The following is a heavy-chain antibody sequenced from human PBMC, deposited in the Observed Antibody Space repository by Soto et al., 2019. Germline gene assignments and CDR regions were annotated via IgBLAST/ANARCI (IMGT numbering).Heavy chain of an antibody. CDR3: AREGDITAAFDY. J-gene: IGHJ4*02. CDR1: GLIFINYA. CDR2: ISGSGGSP. Sequence: PWGSLRLSCVAPGLIFINYAIIFFRQAPGKGLEWVSGISGSGGSPHYADSAKGRFTISRDNSKNTLFLQMNTLRAEDTAVYYCAREGDITAAFDYWGQGTLVTVSS. V-gene: IGHV3-23*01. D-gene: IGHD6-13*01.